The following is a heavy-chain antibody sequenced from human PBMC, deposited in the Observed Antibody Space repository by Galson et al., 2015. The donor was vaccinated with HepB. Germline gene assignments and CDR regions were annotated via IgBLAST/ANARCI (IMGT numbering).Heavy chain of an antibody. Sequence: SETLSLTCTVSGGSISSSSYYWGWIRQPPGKGLEWIGSIYYSGSTYYNPSLKSRVTISVDTSKNQFSLKLSSVTAADTAVYYCARRGSSWALVDGMDVWGQGTTVTVSS. D-gene: IGHD6-13*01. V-gene: IGHV4-39*01. J-gene: IGHJ6*02. CDR3: ARRGSSWALVDGMDV. CDR2: IYYSGST. CDR1: GGSISSSSYY.